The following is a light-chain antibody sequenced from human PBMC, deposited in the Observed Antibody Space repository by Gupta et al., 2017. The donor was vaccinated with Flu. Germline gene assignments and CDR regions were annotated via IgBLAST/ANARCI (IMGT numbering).Light chain of an antibody. V-gene: IGKV3-11*01. J-gene: IGKJ2*01. CDR2: DAS. CDR1: QSVSTY. CDR3: QKRSNWPPYT. Sequence: DILSTHSPATLSLSPGERATLCCRASQSVSTYLAWYQHKAGQAPRLLIYDASNRATGIPARFSGSGSGTDFTLTISSLEPEDFAVYYCQKRSNWPPYTFGQGTRLEIK.